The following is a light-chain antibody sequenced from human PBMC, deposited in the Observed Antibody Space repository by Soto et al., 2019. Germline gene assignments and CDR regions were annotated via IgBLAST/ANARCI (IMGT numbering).Light chain of an antibody. CDR3: QHYNNSPFT. V-gene: IGKV3-15*01. J-gene: IGKJ2*01. Sequence: EIVMTQSPATLSVSPGERATLSCRASQSISSNLAWYQQKPGQAPSLLIYGASTRATGIPARFSGNGSGTEFTLTISRLQSEDYAVYYCQHYNNSPFTFGQGTKLEIK. CDR2: GAS. CDR1: QSISSN.